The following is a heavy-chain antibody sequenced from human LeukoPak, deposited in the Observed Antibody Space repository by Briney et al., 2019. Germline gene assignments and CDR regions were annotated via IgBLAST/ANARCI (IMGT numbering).Heavy chain of an antibody. J-gene: IGHJ4*02. CDR1: GYTFTSYD. V-gene: IGHV1-8*03. CDR2: MNPNSGNT. CDR3: ARDWRGGDDY. Sequence: ASAKVSCKASGYTFTSYDINWVRQATGQGLGWMGWMNPNSGNTDYAQKFQGRFTITINTSISTAYMELSSLRSEGTAVYYCARDWRGGDDYWGQGTLVTVSS. D-gene: IGHD1-1*01.